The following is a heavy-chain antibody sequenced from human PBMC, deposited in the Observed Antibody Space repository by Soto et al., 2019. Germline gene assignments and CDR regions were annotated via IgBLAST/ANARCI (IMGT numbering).Heavy chain of an antibody. J-gene: IGHJ1*01. CDR1: GFTFSSYA. V-gene: IGHV3-23*01. D-gene: IGHD3-3*01. CDR3: ARPGRILGVVPAGKYFQH. Sequence: EVQLLESGGGLVQPGGSLRLSCAASGFTFSSYAMSWVRQAPGKGLEWVSAISGSGGSTYYADSVKGRFTISRDNSKNPLYLQMNSLRAEDTAVYYCARPGRILGVVPAGKYFQHWGQGTLVTVSS. CDR2: ISGSGGST.